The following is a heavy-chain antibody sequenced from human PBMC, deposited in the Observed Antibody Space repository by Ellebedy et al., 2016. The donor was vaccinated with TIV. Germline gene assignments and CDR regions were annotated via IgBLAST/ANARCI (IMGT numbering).Heavy chain of an antibody. J-gene: IGHJ4*02. Sequence: MPSETLSLTCAVSGDSISNINWWSWVRQPPGKGLEWIGEIYHSGDTNSNPSLKSRVTMSVDTSRGQFSLRLNSVTAADTAVYYCARSGGWYTPYDYWGQGTLVTVSS. D-gene: IGHD6-19*01. CDR3: ARSGGWYTPYDY. CDR2: IYHSGDT. V-gene: IGHV4-4*02. CDR1: GDSISNINW.